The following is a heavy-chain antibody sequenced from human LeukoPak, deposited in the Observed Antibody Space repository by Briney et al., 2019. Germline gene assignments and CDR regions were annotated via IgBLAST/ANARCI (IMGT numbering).Heavy chain of an antibody. Sequence: MAGGSHRLSCAASGFTFSNAWMSWVRQAPGEGLEWVGRIKSKTDGGTTDYAAPVKGRFTISRDDSKNTLYLQMNSLKTEDTAVYYCLRDWYGSGSYWQIRESYFDYWGQGTLVTVSS. D-gene: IGHD3-10*01. CDR1: GFTFSNAW. V-gene: IGHV3-15*01. CDR2: IKSKTDGGTT. J-gene: IGHJ4*02. CDR3: LRDWYGSGSYWQIRESYFDY.